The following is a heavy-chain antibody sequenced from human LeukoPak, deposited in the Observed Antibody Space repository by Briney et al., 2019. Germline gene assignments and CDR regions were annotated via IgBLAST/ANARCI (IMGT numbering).Heavy chain of an antibody. D-gene: IGHD7-27*01. CDR1: GYIFNTYW. CDR2: VYPGDSHT. Sequence: GESLKISCKASGYIFNTYWIGWVRQKPGKGLEWMAIVYPGDSHTRYSPSFQGHFTISADKTVTTAYLQWSSLEASDTAVYYCARLSGGSWANTEYFPDWGQGTLVIVSS. V-gene: IGHV5-51*01. CDR3: ARLSGGSWANTEYFPD. J-gene: IGHJ1*01.